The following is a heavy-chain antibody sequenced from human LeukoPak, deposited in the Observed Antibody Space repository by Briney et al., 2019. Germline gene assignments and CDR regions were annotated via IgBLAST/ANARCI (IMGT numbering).Heavy chain of an antibody. CDR1: GYTFTSYD. J-gene: IGHJ4*02. CDR2: MNPNSGNT. Sequence: ASVKVSCKASGYTFTSYDINWVRQATGQGLEWMGWMNPNSGNTGYAQKFQGRVTITRNTSISTAYMELSSLRSEDTAVYYCAGGSFGSGSYWVDYWGQGTLVTVSS. V-gene: IGHV1-8*03. D-gene: IGHD3-10*01. CDR3: AGGSFGSGSYWVDY.